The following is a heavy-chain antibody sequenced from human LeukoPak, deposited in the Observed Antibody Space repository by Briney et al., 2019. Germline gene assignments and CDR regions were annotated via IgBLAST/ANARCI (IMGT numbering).Heavy chain of an antibody. J-gene: IGHJ6*02. CDR1: GGSISSSSYY. V-gene: IGHV4-39*01. CDR3: ARHGRRTATVTPYGMDV. CDR2: IYYSGST. D-gene: IGHD4-11*01. Sequence: PSETLSLTCTVSGGSISSSSYYWGWIRQPPGKGLEWIGSIYYSGSTYYNPSLKSRVTISVDTSKNQFSLKLSSVTAADTAVYYCARHGRRTATVTPYGMDVWGQGTTVTVFS.